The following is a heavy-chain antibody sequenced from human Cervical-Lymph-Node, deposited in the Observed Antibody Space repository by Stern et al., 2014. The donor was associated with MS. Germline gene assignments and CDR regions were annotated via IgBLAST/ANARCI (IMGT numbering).Heavy chain of an antibody. CDR1: GGSIRSYY. Sequence: QVQLQESGPGLVKPSETLSLTCTVSGGSIRSYYWSWIRQPPGKGLEWIGYIYYSGSTNYNPSLKSRVTISVDTSKNQFSLKLSSVTAADTAVYYCARGAADGPDYWGQGTLVTVSS. D-gene: IGHD6-25*01. CDR3: ARGAADGPDY. CDR2: IYYSGST. V-gene: IGHV4-59*01. J-gene: IGHJ4*02.